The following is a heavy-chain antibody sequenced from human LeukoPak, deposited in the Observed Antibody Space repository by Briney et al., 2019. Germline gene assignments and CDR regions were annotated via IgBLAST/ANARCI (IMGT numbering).Heavy chain of an antibody. CDR2: ITSDSNTI. D-gene: IGHD2-15*01. CDR3: ARDRMGGSFDY. Sequence: GGXXXLSXXXXXXXXSTYAMNWVRXAPGKGLEWVSFITSDSNTIYYADSMKGRFTISRDNAENSLYLQMNSLSAEDTAVYYCARDRMGGSFDYWGQGTLVTVSS. J-gene: IGHJ4*02. V-gene: IGHV3-48*01. CDR1: XXXXSTYA.